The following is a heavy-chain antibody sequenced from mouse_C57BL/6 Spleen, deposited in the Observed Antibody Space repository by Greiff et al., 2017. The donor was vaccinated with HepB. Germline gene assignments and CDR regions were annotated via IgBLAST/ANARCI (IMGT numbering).Heavy chain of an antibody. CDR1: GYTFTDYY. V-gene: IGHV1-19*01. CDR3: ARRDYYGSFSYYFDY. Sequence: EVKLQQSGPVLVKPGASVKMSCKASGYTFTDYYMNWVKQSHGKSLEWIGVINPYNGGTSYNQKFKGKATLTVDKSSSTAYMELNSLTSEDSAVYYCARRDYYGSFSYYFDYWGQGTTLTVSS. CDR2: INPYNGGT. D-gene: IGHD1-1*01. J-gene: IGHJ2*01.